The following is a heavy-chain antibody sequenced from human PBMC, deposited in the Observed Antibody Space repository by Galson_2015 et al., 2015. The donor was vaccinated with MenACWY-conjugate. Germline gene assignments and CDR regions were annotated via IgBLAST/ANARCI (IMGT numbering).Heavy chain of an antibody. Sequence: SVPVSGKASGYCCATSAMHCVRQAPGDRVARMGWIDPSTGNKKSSQTFPGRRILTRETSATPVHMELSSLTSEDTAMFYCVRESILLVPAVFRGVYFDYWGQGTLVTVSS. D-gene: IGHD3-3*01. V-gene: IGHV1-3*01. J-gene: IGHJ4*02. CDR1: GYCCATSA. CDR2: IDPSTGNK. CDR3: VRESILLVPAVFRGVYFDY.